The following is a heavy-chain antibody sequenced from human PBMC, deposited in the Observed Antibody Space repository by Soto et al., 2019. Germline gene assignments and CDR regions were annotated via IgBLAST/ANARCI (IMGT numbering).Heavy chain of an antibody. D-gene: IGHD6-19*01. V-gene: IGHV4-59*01. CDR2: IYYSGST. CDR1: GGSISSYY. Sequence: SETLSLTCTVSGGSISSYYWSWIRQPPGKGLEWIGYIYYSGSTNYNPSLKSRVTISVDTSKNQFSLKLSSVTAPDTAVYYCARDKIRSGLDYWGQGTLVTVSS. CDR3: ARDKIRSGLDY. J-gene: IGHJ4*02.